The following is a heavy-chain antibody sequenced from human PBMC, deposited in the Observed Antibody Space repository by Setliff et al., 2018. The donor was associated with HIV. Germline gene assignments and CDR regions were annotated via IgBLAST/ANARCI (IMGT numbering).Heavy chain of an antibody. CDR2: MNPNSGNT. D-gene: IGHD2-21*02. Sequence: GASVKVSCKASGYTFTSYYLHWVRQAPGQGLEWMGWMNPNSGNTGYAQKFLGRVTMTRNTSISTAYMELRSLRSEDTAVYFCARVTPYCGGDCFDAFDIWGQGTMVTVSS. CDR3: ARVTPYCGGDCFDAFDI. J-gene: IGHJ3*02. CDR1: GYTFTSYY. V-gene: IGHV1-8*02.